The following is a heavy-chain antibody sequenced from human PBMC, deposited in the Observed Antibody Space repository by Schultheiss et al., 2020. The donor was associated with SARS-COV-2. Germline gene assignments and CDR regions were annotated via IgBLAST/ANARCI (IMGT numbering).Heavy chain of an antibody. CDR3: AKDEGYCTNGVCHYYFDY. CDR2: ISYDGSNK. J-gene: IGHJ4*02. V-gene: IGHV3-30*01. CDR1: GFTFSSYA. D-gene: IGHD2-8*01. Sequence: GGSLRLSCAASGFTFSSYAMHWVRQAPGKGLEWVAVISYDGSNKYYADSVKGRFTISRDNSKNTLYLQMNSLRAEDTAVYYCAKDEGYCTNGVCHYYFDYWGQGTLVTVSS.